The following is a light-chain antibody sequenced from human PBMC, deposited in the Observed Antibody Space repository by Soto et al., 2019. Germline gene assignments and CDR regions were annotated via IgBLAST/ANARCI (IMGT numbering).Light chain of an antibody. CDR3: CSSPPKSSLV. CDR2: KGT. CDR1: DSDVGAYNS. Sequence: QSVLAQPASVSGSPGQSITISCTGTDSDVGAYNSVSWYQQHPHKAPRLIIYKGTRRPSGISYRLSGSTSGNAASLTISALRADDGADYFCCSSPPKSSLVFGTGPKATAL. V-gene: IGLV2-23*01. J-gene: IGLJ1*01.